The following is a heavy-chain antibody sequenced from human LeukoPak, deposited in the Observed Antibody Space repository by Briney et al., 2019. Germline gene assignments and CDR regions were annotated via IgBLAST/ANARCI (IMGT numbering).Heavy chain of an antibody. Sequence: PGGSLRLSCAASGFTFSDYYMSWIRQAPGKGLEWVSYISSSSSHTNYADSVKGRFTISRDNAKNSLYLQMNSLRAEDTAVYYCARWSAIRGYSYGYLDPWGQGTLVTVSS. J-gene: IGHJ5*02. CDR1: GFTFSDYY. CDR3: ARWSAIRGYSYGYLDP. D-gene: IGHD5-18*01. CDR2: ISSSSSHT. V-gene: IGHV3-11*03.